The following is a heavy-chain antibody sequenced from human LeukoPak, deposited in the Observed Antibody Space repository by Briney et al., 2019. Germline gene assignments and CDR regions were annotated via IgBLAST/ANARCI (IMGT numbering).Heavy chain of an antibody. CDR2: IRYDGSNK. CDR3: ANGVNYYDSSGYRY. D-gene: IGHD3-22*01. CDR1: GFTLSSYG. J-gene: IGHJ4*02. V-gene: IGHV3-30*02. Sequence: GGSLRLSCAASGFTLSSYGMHWVRQAPGKGLEWVAFIRYDGSNKYYADSVKGRFTISRDNSKNTLYLQMNSLRAEDTAVYYCANGVNYYDSSGYRYWGQGTLVTVSS.